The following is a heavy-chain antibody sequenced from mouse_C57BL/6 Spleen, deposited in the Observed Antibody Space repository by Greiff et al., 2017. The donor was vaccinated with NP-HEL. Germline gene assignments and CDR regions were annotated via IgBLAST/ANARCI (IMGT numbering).Heavy chain of an antibody. Sequence: EVQLVESGGGLVQPGGSMKLSCVASGFTFSNYWMNWVRQSPEKGLEWVAQIRLKSDNYATHYAESVKGRFTISRDDSKSSVYLQMNNLRAEDTGIYYCTALYGSSYWYFDVWGTGTTVTVSS. V-gene: IGHV6-3*01. CDR3: TALYGSSYWYFDV. D-gene: IGHD1-1*01. J-gene: IGHJ1*03. CDR1: GFTFSNYW. CDR2: IRLKSDNYAT.